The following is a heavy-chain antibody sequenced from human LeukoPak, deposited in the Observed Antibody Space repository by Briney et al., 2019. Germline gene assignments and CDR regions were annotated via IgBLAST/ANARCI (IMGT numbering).Heavy chain of an antibody. CDR3: ARDPHYYGSGSHFDY. D-gene: IGHD3-10*01. CDR1: GFIFSSYA. Sequence: QPGGSLRLSCTASGFIFSSYAMTWVRQAPGKGLEWVSGIDSSGGVTYYAESVKGRFTISRDNSKNTLYLQMNSLRAEDTAVYYCARDPHYYGSGSHFDYWGQGTLVTVSP. CDR2: IDSSGGVT. J-gene: IGHJ4*02. V-gene: IGHV3-23*01.